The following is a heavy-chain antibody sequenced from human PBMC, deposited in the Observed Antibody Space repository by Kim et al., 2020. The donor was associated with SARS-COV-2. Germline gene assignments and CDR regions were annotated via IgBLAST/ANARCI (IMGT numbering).Heavy chain of an antibody. CDR2: ISGSGENT. CDR1: GFTFSSYT. D-gene: IGHD2-2*01. V-gene: IGHV3-23*01. Sequence: GGSLRLSCAASGFTFSSYTMSWVRQAPGKGLEWVSAISGSGENTYFADSVRGRFTISRDNSKNILYLQMNSLRVEDTAVYFCARVRDACSYYWGQGTLVT. CDR3: ARVRDACSYY. J-gene: IGHJ4*02.